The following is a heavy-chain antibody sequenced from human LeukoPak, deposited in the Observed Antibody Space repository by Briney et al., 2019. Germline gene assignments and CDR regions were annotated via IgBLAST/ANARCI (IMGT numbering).Heavy chain of an antibody. Sequence: TGGSLRLSCAASGFTVSSNYMSWVRQAPGKGLEWVSVIYSGGSTYYADSVKGRFTISRDNSKNTLYLQMNSLRVEDTAVYYCARDPGGWLDAFDIWGQGTVVTVSS. CDR2: IYSGGST. D-gene: IGHD6-19*01. CDR1: GFTVSSNY. CDR3: ARDPGGWLDAFDI. J-gene: IGHJ3*02. V-gene: IGHV3-66*01.